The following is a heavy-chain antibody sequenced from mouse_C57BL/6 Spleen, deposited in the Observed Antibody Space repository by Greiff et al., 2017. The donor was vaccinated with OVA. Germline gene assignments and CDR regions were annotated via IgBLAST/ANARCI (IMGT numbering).Heavy chain of an antibody. D-gene: IGHD2-3*01. J-gene: IGHJ3*01. CDR1: GYTFTDYE. CDR3: TRQIYDGEEAY. V-gene: IGHV1-15*01. CDR2: IDPETGGT. Sequence: VKLVESGAELVRPGASVTLSCKASGYTFTDYEMHWVKQTPVHGLEWIGAIDPETGGTAYNQKFKGKAILTADKSSSTAYMELRSLTSEDSAVYYCTRQIYDGEEAYWGQGTLVTVSA.